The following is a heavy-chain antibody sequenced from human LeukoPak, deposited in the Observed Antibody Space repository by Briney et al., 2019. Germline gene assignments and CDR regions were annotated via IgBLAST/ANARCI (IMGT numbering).Heavy chain of an antibody. Sequence: TGGSLRLSCAASGFTFSGYSMNWVRQAPGKGLEWVSSISSSSSYIYYADSVKGRFTISRDNAKNSLYLQMNSLRAEDTAVYYCARGSSGGFDYWGQGTLVTVSS. CDR1: GFTFSGYS. V-gene: IGHV3-21*01. J-gene: IGHJ4*02. CDR3: ARGSSGGFDY. CDR2: ISSSSSYI. D-gene: IGHD6-19*01.